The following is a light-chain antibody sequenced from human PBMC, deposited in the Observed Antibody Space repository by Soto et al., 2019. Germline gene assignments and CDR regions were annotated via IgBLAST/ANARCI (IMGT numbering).Light chain of an antibody. Sequence: EIVLTQSPGTLSLSPGERATLSCRTSHSVDSTHLAWYQQKPGQAPRLLIYGASARATGIQDRFGGSGSGTAFTLTISRLETEDFAVYYCQHYGDSRTFGQGTNVEVK. J-gene: IGKJ1*01. CDR3: QHYGDSRT. V-gene: IGKV3-20*01. CDR2: GAS. CDR1: HSVDSTH.